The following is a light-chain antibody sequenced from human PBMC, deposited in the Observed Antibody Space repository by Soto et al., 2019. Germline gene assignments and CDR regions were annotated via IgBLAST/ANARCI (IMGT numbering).Light chain of an antibody. CDR3: SSYTSSATWV. CDR2: EVS. CDR1: SSDVGVYNY. Sequence: QSALTQPASVSGSPGQSITISSTGTSSDVGVYNYVPWFQQHPGKAPKLMIYEVSNRPSGVFDRFSGSKSGNTASLTISGLQAEDEAENCCSSYTSSATWVFGGGTKLTVL. J-gene: IGLJ3*02. V-gene: IGLV2-14*01.